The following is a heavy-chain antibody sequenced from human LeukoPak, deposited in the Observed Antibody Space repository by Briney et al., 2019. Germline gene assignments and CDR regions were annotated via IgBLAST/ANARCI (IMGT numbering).Heavy chain of an antibody. CDR3: VQRGFDY. J-gene: IGHJ4*02. CDR1: GFTFSNNY. CDR2: IKRDVSER. V-gene: IGHV3-7*01. Sequence: GGSLRLSCAASGFTFSNNYMTWVRQAPGKGLEWVANIKRDVSERNYVDSVKGRFTISRDNAKNSLYLQMNSLRAEDTAIYYCVQRGFDYWGQGTLVTVSS. D-gene: IGHD6-25*01.